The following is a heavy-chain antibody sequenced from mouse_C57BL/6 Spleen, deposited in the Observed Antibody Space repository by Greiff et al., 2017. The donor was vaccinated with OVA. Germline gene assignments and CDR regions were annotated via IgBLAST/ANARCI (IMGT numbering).Heavy chain of an antibody. V-gene: IGHV1-39*01. J-gene: IGHJ4*01. CDR1: GYSFTDYN. CDR2: INPNYGTT. Sequence: EVKLVESGPELVKPGASVKISCKASGYSFTDYNMNWVKQSTGKSLEWIGVINPNYGTTSYNQKFKGKATLTVDQSSSTAYMQLNSLTSEDSAVYYCASPYSNYAYYAMDYWGQGTSVTVSS. D-gene: IGHD2-5*01. CDR3: ASPYSNYAYYAMDY.